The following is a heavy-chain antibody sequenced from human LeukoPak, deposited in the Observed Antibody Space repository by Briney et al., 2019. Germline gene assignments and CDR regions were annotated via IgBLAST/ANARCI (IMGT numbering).Heavy chain of an antibody. Sequence: PSETLSLTCTVSGGSISGYFWSWIRQPPGKGLEWVGYIHYSGSTKYNPSLKSRVTISVDTSKNQFSLKLSSVTAADTAVYYCARGGTTVTPGLLWFDPWGQGTLVTVSS. V-gene: IGHV4-59*01. CDR1: GGSISGYF. D-gene: IGHD4-17*01. CDR2: IHYSGST. J-gene: IGHJ5*02. CDR3: ARGGTTVTPGLLWFDP.